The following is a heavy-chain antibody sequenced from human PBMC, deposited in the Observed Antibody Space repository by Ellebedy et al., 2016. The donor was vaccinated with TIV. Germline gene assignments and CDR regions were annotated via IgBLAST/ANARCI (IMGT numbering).Heavy chain of an antibody. CDR1: GGSFTSYA. Sequence: ASVKVSCKASGGSFTSYAIDWVRQAPGQGLEWMGGRIPIFGTINYAQKFQGRVTITADEFTSTAYMELSSLRSEDTAVYYCAQAPLFAEIKLLGMDVWGQGTSVTVSS. J-gene: IGHJ6*02. CDR2: RIPIFGTI. V-gene: IGHV1-69*13. CDR3: AQAPLFAEIKLLGMDV. D-gene: IGHD4-23*01.